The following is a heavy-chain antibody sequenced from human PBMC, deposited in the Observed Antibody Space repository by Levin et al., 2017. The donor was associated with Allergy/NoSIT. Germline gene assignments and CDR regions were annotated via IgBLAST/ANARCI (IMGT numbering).Heavy chain of an antibody. CDR2: VGTAGDS. J-gene: IGHJ6*02. V-gene: IGHV3-13*01. Sequence: PGGSLRLSCAASGFTFTNYDMHWVRQATGKPLEWVSAVGTAGDSYHSGSVKGRFTTSRENAKNSLYLQMNSLRADDTAVYYCARANISLGNLESGFYYYGLDVWGQGTTVTVSS. D-gene: IGHD7-27*01. CDR3: ARANISLGNLESGFYYYGLDV. CDR1: GFTFTNYD.